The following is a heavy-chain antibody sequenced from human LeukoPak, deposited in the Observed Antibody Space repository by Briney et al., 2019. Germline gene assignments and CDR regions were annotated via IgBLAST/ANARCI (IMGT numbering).Heavy chain of an antibody. V-gene: IGHV3-74*01. Sequence: GGSLRLSCAASGFSLDNYWMHWVRLAPGKGLEWVSRINADGRNTPYADSVKGRFTISRDNAKNTLYLQMSSLRAEDTAVYYCARGSSSGWPGYFDYWGRGTLVTVSS. CDR1: GFSLDNYW. CDR3: ARGSSSGWPGYFDY. CDR2: INADGRNT. J-gene: IGHJ4*02. D-gene: IGHD6-19*01.